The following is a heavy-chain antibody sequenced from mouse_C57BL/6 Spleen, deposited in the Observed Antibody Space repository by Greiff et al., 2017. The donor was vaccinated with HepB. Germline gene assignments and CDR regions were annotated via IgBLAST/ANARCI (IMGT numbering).Heavy chain of an antibody. CDR3: ARGTGLYYFDY. V-gene: IGHV1-69*01. D-gene: IGHD4-1*01. Sequence: QVQLQQSGAELVMPGASVKLSCKASGYTFTSYWMHWVKQRPGQGLEWIGEIDPSDSYTNYNQKFKGKSTLTVDKSSSTAYMQLSSLTSEDSAVYYCARGTGLYYFDYWGQGTTLTVSS. CDR1: GYTFTSYW. J-gene: IGHJ2*01. CDR2: IDPSDSYT.